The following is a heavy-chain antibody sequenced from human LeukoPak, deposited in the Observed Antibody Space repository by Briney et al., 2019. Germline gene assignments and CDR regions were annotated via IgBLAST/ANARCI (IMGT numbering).Heavy chain of an antibody. CDR2: ISYDGSNK. CDR3: ARDDIVLMVYASTY. V-gene: IGHV3-30-3*01. J-gene: IGHJ4*02. Sequence: GGSLRLSCAASGFTFSSDAMHWVRQAPGKGLEWVAVISYDGSNKYYADSVKGRFTISRDNSKNTLYLQMNSLRAEDTAVYYCARDDIVLMVYASTYWGQGTLVTVSS. CDR1: GFTFSSDA. D-gene: IGHD2-8*01.